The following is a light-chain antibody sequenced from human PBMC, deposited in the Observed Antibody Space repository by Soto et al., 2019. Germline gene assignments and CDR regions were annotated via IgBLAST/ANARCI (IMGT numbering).Light chain of an antibody. V-gene: IGKV3-11*01. CDR2: DVS. CDR3: QQRSNWPPIT. J-gene: IGKJ1*01. Sequence: EIVLTQSPATLSLSPGERASLSCRASQSVFNSLAWYQHKPGQAPRLLIYDVSNRATGIPARFSGSGSGTDFTLTISSLEPEDFAVYYCQQRSNWPPITFGQGTKVDIK. CDR1: QSVFNS.